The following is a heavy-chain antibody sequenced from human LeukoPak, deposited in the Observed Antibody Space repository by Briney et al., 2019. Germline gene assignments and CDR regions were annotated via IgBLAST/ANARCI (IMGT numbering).Heavy chain of an antibody. V-gene: IGHV3-23*01. CDR3: AKDRGAVTTFTDY. D-gene: IGHD4-17*01. CDR2: ISGSGGST. CDR1: GFTFSSYA. Sequence: TGGSLRLSCAASGFTFSSYAMSWVRQAPGKGLEWVSAISGSGGSTYYADSVKGRFTISRDNSKNTLYLQMNSLRAEDTAVYSCAKDRGAVTTFTDYWGQGTLVTVSS. J-gene: IGHJ4*02.